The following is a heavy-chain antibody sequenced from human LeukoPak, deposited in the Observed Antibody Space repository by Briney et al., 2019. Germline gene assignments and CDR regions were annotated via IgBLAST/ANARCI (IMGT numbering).Heavy chain of an antibody. CDR1: GGSFSGYY. J-gene: IGHJ3*02. V-gene: IGHV4-34*01. Sequence: SETLSLTCAVYGGSFSGYYWSWIRQPPGKGLEWLGEINHSGSTNYNPSLKSRVTISVDTSKNQFSLKLSSVTAADTAVYYCARKTTAGPTKAAFDIWGQGTMVAVST. CDR2: INHSGST. D-gene: IGHD2-21*02. CDR3: ARKTTAGPTKAAFDI.